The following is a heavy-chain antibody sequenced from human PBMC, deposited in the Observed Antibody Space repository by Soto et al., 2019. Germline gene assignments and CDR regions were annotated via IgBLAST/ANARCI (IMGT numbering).Heavy chain of an antibody. J-gene: IGHJ3*02. Sequence: GGSLRLSCAASGFTFSDYYMSWIRQAPGKGLEWVSYISSSGSTIYYADSVKGRFTISRDNAKNSLYLQMNSLRAEDTAVYYCARESQGYYDFWSAPAGADAFDIWGQGTMVTVSS. V-gene: IGHV3-11*01. CDR1: GFTFSDYY. D-gene: IGHD3-3*01. CDR2: ISSSGSTI. CDR3: ARESQGYYDFWSAPAGADAFDI.